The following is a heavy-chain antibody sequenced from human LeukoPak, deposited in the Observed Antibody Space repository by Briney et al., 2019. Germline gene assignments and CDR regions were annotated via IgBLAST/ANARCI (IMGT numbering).Heavy chain of an antibody. J-gene: IGHJ6*02. CDR3: ARVSRILYGMDV. CDR1: GFTFSSYS. Sequence: PGGSLRLSCAASGFTFSSYSMNWVRQAPGKGLEWVSYISSSSSTIYYADSVKGRFTISRDNAKNSLYLQMSSLRDEDTAVYYCARVSRILYGMDVWGQGTTVTVSS. D-gene: IGHD2-15*01. V-gene: IGHV3-48*02. CDR2: ISSSSSTI.